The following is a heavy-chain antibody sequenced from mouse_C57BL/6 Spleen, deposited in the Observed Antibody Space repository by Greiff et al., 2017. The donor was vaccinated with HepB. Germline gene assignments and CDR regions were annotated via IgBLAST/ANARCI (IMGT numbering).Heavy chain of an antibody. CDR3: ARARYGSGYGDY. Sequence: QVQLQQSGPELVKPGASVKISCKASGYAFSSSWMNWVKQRPGKGLEWIGRIYPGDGATNYNGKFKGKVTLTADKSSSTAYMQLSSLTSEDAAVYLCARARYGSGYGDYWGQGTTLTVSS. CDR2: IYPGDGAT. J-gene: IGHJ2*01. D-gene: IGHD1-1*02. V-gene: IGHV1-82*01. CDR1: GYAFSSSW.